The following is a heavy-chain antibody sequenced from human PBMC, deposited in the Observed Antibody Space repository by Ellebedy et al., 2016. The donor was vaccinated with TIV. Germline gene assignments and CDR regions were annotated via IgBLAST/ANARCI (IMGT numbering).Heavy chain of an antibody. CDR1: GFTLSDYY. CDR3: AADLGGRWFDY. D-gene: IGHD5-24*01. CDR2: ISGTSSFS. J-gene: IGHJ4*02. Sequence: GESLKISCAVSGFTLSDYYMSWIRPAPGKGLEWVSYISGTSSFSKYADSVKGRFTISRDNAKNSLYLQMTSLRGEEPAVYYCAADLGGRWFDYWGQGTLVTVSS. V-gene: IGHV3-11*06.